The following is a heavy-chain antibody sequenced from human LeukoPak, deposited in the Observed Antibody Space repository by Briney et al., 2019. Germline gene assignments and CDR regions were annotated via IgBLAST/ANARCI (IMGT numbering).Heavy chain of an antibody. J-gene: IGHJ6*03. Sequence: GSLRLSCAASGFTFISYAMSWIRQPPGKGLGLSGEITHSGSTKYNTSLRSRVTISVDTSKNQFSLKMSAVTAEDTAVYYCARGPRYYSDSSCYSYYYYYYMDVWGKGTTVTVSS. CDR3: ARGPRYYSDSSCYSYYYYYYMDV. V-gene: IGHV4-34*01. CDR2: ITHSGST. D-gene: IGHD3-22*01. CDR1: GFTFISYA.